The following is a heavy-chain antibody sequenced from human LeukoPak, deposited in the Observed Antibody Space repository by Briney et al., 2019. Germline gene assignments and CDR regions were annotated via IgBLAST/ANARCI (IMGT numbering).Heavy chain of an antibody. Sequence: ASVKVSRRASGGTFSSYAISWVRQAPGQGLEWMGGIIPIFGTANYAQKFQGRVTITADESTSTAYMELSSLRAEDTAVYYCARVLATTYYYGMDVWGQGTTVTVSS. CDR2: IIPIFGTA. CDR1: GGTFSSYA. V-gene: IGHV1-69*13. CDR3: ARVLATTYYYGMDV. J-gene: IGHJ6*02. D-gene: IGHD5-12*01.